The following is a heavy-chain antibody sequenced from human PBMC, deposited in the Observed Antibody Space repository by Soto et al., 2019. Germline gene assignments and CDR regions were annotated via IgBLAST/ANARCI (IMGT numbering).Heavy chain of an antibody. CDR2: ISSSGSFM. J-gene: IGHJ4*02. CDR1: GFSFSSDS. V-gene: IGHV3-21*01. D-gene: IGHD1-7*01. Sequence: EVQLVESGGGLVKPGGSLRLSCAASGFSFSSDSMGWVRQAPGKGLEWVSSISSSGSFMNYADSVKGRFTISRDNAKNSLYLQISGLKDEDTAVYYCARDPPTGTTLDWADSWGQGTLVTVSS. CDR3: ARDPPTGTTLDWADS.